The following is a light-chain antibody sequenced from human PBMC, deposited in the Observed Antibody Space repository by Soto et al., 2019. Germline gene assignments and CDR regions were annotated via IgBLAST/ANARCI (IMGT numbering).Light chain of an antibody. Sequence: QSVLTQPVSGSGSPGQSITISCTGTSSDVGGYNYVSWYQQHPGKAPKFMIYDVSNRPSGVSNRFSGSKSGNTASLTISGLQAEDEADYYCCSYTTSDTRQIVFGTGTKVTVL. V-gene: IGLV2-14*01. J-gene: IGLJ1*01. CDR3: CSYTTSDTRQIV. CDR1: SSDVGGYNY. CDR2: DVS.